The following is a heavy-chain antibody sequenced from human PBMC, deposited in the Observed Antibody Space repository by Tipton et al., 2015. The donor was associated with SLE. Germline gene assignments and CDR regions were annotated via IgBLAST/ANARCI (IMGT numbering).Heavy chain of an antibody. Sequence: TLSLTCAVYGGSFSGYYWSWIRQPPGKGLEWIGEINHSGSTNYNPSLKSRVTISIDTSKNQFSLNLNSVTAADTAVYYCARGIYDGAFDIWGQGTMVTVSS. V-gene: IGHV4-34*01. CDR3: ARGIYDGAFDI. D-gene: IGHD1-1*01. CDR1: GGSFSGYY. CDR2: INHSGST. J-gene: IGHJ3*02.